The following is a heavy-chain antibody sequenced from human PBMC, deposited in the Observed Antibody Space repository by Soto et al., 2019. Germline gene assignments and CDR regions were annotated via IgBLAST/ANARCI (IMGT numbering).Heavy chain of an antibody. V-gene: IGHV3-30-3*01. CDR1: GFTFSSYA. CDR3: ARDCLWF. Sequence: QVQLVESGGGVVQPGRSLRLSCAASGFTFSSYAMHWVRQAPGKGLEWVAVISYDGSNKYYADSVKGRFTISRDNSKNTLYLQMYSLRAEDTAVYYCARDCLWFGGQGTLVTVSS. J-gene: IGHJ4*02. D-gene: IGHD3-10*01. CDR2: ISYDGSNK.